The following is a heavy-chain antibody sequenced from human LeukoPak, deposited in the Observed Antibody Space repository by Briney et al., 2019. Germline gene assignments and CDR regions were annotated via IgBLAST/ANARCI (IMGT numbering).Heavy chain of an antibody. CDR2: ISGSGGST. V-gene: IGHV3-23*01. Sequence: PGGSLRLSCAASGFTFSSYAMSWVRQAPGKGLEWVSAISGSGGSTYYADSVKGRFTISRDNSKNTLYLQMNGLRAEDTAVYYCAKDRYYDFWRPTSFDPWGQGTLVTVSS. J-gene: IGHJ5*02. CDR1: GFTFSSYA. CDR3: AKDRYYDFWRPTSFDP. D-gene: IGHD3-3*01.